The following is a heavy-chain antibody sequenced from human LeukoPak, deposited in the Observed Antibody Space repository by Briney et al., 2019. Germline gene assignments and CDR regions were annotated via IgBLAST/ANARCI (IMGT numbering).Heavy chain of an antibody. Sequence: ASVKVSCKASGYTFTSYYMHWVRQAPGQGLEWMGIINPSGGSTSYAQKFQGRVTMTRDMSTSTVYMELSSLRSEDTAVYYCAREFWSGTQTDYWGQGTLVTVSS. CDR2: INPSGGST. CDR1: GYTFTSYY. J-gene: IGHJ4*02. CDR3: AREFWSGTQTDY. V-gene: IGHV1-46*01. D-gene: IGHD3-3*01.